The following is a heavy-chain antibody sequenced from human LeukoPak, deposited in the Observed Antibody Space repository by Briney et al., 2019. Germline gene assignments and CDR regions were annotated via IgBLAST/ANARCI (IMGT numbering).Heavy chain of an antibody. CDR3: ASWPGGWYGEDS. V-gene: IGHV3-53*01. D-gene: IGHD6-19*01. CDR2: IYGGGST. J-gene: IGHJ4*02. CDR1: GFTVSSNY. Sequence: HPGGSLRLSCEASGFTVSSNYMSWVRQAPGKGLEWVSVIYGGGSTYYADSVKGRFTISRDTSKNTLYLQMNSLRAEDTAVYYCASWPGGWYGEDSWGQGTLVTVSS.